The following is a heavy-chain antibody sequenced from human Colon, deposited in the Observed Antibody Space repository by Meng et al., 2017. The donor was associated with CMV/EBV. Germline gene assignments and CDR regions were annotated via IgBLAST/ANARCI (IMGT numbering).Heavy chain of an antibody. CDR2: IRYDGSNK. Sequence: GESLKISCEASEITFINYQMNWVRLAPGKGLEWVAFIRYDGSNKYYADSVKGRFTISRDNSKNTLYLQMNSLRAEDTAVYYCAKWTPGNWGQGTLVTVSS. J-gene: IGHJ4*02. CDR1: EITFINYQ. V-gene: IGHV3-30*02. D-gene: IGHD3/OR15-3a*01. CDR3: AKWTPGN.